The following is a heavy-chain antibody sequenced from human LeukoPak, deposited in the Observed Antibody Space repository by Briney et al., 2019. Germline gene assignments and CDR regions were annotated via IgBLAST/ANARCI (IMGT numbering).Heavy chain of an antibody. J-gene: IGHJ5*02. CDR1: GYSFISYW. D-gene: IGHD6-19*01. Sequence: GDSLKISCKGSGYSFISYWIGWVRQMPGKGLEWMGIIYSGDSDTRYSPSFQGQVTISADKSISTAYLQWSSLKASDTAIYYCARGRLSGWYYWFDPWGQGTLVTVSS. CDR2: IYSGDSDT. V-gene: IGHV5-51*01. CDR3: ARGRLSGWYYWFDP.